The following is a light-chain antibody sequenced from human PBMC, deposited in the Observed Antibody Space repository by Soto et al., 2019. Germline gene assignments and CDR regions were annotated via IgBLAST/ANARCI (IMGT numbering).Light chain of an antibody. CDR3: QQSYRLPLT. CDR1: QRISTF. Sequence: DIQMTQSPSSLSAFVGDSVTITCHASQRISTFLNWYHQKPGKAPKLLIYSASYLQSGVPSNFSGSGSGTDFTLSIVTLQPEDFGTYFCQQSYRLPLTFGGGTKVDI. J-gene: IGKJ4*01. CDR2: SAS. V-gene: IGKV1-39*01.